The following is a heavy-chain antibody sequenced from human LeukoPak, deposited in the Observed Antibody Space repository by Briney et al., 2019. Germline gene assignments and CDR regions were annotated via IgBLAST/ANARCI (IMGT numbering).Heavy chain of an antibody. V-gene: IGHV3-21*01. J-gene: IGHJ4*02. Sequence: PGGSLRLSCAASGFTFSICGMNWVRQAPGKGLEWVSSITTSGDYIYYADSVKGRFTVSRDNAKNSLFLQMNSLKPDDTAVYYCVRGGPVAATGFDSWGQGTLVTVSS. CDR1: GFTFSICG. CDR2: ITTSGDYI. CDR3: VRGGPVAATGFDS. D-gene: IGHD6-19*01.